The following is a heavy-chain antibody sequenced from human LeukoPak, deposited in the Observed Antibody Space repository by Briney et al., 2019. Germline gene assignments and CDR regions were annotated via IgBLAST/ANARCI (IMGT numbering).Heavy chain of an antibody. D-gene: IGHD6-6*01. V-gene: IGHV3-23*01. Sequence: GGSLRLSCAASGFTFSSYAMSWVRQAPGKGLEWISAITGNNGRTYYADSVKGRFIISRDNSKNTLYLQMSSLRAEDTAVYYCAKGVSSISTSLDCWGQGTLVTVSS. CDR2: ITGNNGRT. CDR3: AKGVSSISTSLDC. J-gene: IGHJ4*02. CDR1: GFTFSSYA.